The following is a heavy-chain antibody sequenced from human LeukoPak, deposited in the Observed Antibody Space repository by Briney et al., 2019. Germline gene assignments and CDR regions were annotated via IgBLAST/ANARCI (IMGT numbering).Heavy chain of an antibody. V-gene: IGHV3-7*01. CDR3: ARPEGCSGGSCAAFDI. J-gene: IGHJ3*02. D-gene: IGHD2-15*01. CDR2: IKQDGSEK. CDR1: GFTFSSYL. Sequence: GGSLRLSFPASGFTFSSYLMSWVGQAPGKGLEWVANIKQDGSEKYYVDSVKGRFTISRDNAKNSLYLQMNSLRAEDTAVYYCARPEGCSGGSCAAFDIWGQGTMVTVSS.